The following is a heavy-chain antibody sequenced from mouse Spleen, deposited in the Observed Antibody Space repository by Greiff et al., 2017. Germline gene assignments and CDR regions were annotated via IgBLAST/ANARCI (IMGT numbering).Heavy chain of an antibody. Sequence: VQLKESGGGLVKPGGSLKLSCAASGFNFSDYGMHWVRQAPEKGLEWVAYISSGSSTIYYADTVKGRFTISRDNAKNTLFLQMTSLRSEDTAMYYCARPSNYDWYFDVWGTGTTVTVSS. CDR1: GFNFSDYG. J-gene: IGHJ1*03. D-gene: IGHD2-5*01. CDR3: ARPSNYDWYFDV. CDR2: ISSGSSTI. V-gene: IGHV5-17*01.